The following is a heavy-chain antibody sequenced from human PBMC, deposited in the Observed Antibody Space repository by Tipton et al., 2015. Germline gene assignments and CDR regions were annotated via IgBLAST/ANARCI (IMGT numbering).Heavy chain of an antibody. CDR2: MNPTSGNT. V-gene: IGHV1-8*01. D-gene: IGHD3-22*01. J-gene: IGHJ4*02. Sequence: QLVQSGAEAKKPGASVKVSCKASGYTFTSSDINWVRQAPGQGLEWMGWMNPTSGNTGYAQKFQGRVTMTRDTSISTAYMELSSLTSEDTAVYYCAGGGLSYYDSGGRWLAYWGQGTLVTVSS. CDR1: GYTFTSSD. CDR3: AGGGLSYYDSGGRWLAY.